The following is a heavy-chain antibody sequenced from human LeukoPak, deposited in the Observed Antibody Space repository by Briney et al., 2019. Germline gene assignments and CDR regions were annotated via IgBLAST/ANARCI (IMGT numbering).Heavy chain of an antibody. Sequence: GSSVTVSCMASGGTFSSYTISWVRQAPGQGLEWMGRIIPILGIANYAQKFQGRVTITADKSTSTAYMELSSLRCEDTAVYYCARDSSIAARGSYNWFDPWGQGTLVTVSS. CDR2: IIPILGIA. J-gene: IGHJ5*02. CDR3: ARDSSIAARGSYNWFDP. V-gene: IGHV1-69*04. CDR1: GGTFSSYT. D-gene: IGHD6-6*01.